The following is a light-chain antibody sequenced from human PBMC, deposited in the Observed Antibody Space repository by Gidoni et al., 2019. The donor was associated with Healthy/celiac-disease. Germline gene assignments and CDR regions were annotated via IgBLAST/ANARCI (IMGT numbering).Light chain of an antibody. CDR1: RSNLGAGYD. Sequence: SVLTQPHSGSVGPGQTGTISCTGSRSNLGAGYDVHWYQQAPGTAPKLLMCVTRTRPSGLPDLFSGSRSGTAVSLNITGLQADAEAEYYCQSYVSSLIVLVFGGGTNLPVL. CDR2: VTR. V-gene: IGLV1-40*01. J-gene: IGLJ3*02. CDR3: QSYVSSLIVLV.